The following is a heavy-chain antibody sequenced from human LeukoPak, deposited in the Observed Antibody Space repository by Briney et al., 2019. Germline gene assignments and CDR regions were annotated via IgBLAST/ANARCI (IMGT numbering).Heavy chain of an antibody. CDR3: ARDLGNYYGSGSYDYYYFDY. V-gene: IGHV3-30*04. D-gene: IGHD3-10*01. Sequence: GGSLRLSCAASGFTFSSYAMHWVRQAPGKGLEWVAVISYDGSNKYYADSVKGRFTISRDNSKNTLYLQMNSLRAEDTAVYYCARDLGNYYGSGSYDYYYFDYWGQGTLVTVAS. J-gene: IGHJ4*02. CDR1: GFTFSSYA. CDR2: ISYDGSNK.